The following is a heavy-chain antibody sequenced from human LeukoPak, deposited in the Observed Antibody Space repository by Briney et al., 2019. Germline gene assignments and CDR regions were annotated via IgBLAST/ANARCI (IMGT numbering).Heavy chain of an antibody. CDR2: IKSKTDGGTT. D-gene: IGHD3-22*01. Sequence: GGSLRLSCAASGFTLSNAWMSWVRQAPGKGLEWVGRIKSKTDGGTTDYAAPVKGRFTISRDDSKNTLYLQMNSLKTEDTAVYYCTGYYDSSGYYFSEYFQHWGQGTLVTVSS. V-gene: IGHV3-15*01. CDR3: TGYYDSSGYYFSEYFQH. CDR1: GFTLSNAW. J-gene: IGHJ1*01.